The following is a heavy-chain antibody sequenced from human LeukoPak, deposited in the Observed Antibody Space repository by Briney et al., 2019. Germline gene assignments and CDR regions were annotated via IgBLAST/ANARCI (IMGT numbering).Heavy chain of an antibody. CDR1: GGSISSSSYY. CDR2: IYYSGST. J-gene: IGHJ5*02. Sequence: PSETLSLTCTVSGGSISSSSYYWGWIRQPPGKGLEWIGSIYYSGSTYYNPSLKSRVTISVDTSKNQFSLKLSSVTAADTAVYYCARDPHLLWFGELLLNWFDPWGQGTLVTVSS. D-gene: IGHD3-10*01. V-gene: IGHV4-39*07. CDR3: ARDPHLLWFGELLLNWFDP.